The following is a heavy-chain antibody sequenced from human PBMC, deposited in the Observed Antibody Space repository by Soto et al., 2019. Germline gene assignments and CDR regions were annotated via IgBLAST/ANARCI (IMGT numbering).Heavy chain of an antibody. CDR3: ASGDIWVRGVAIPYFDY. D-gene: IGHD3-10*01. V-gene: IGHV1-69*01. J-gene: IGHJ4*02. CDR1: GGTFSSYA. CDR2: IIPIFGTA. Sequence: QVQLVQSGAEVKKPGSSVKVSCKASGGTFSSYAISWVRQAPGQGLEWMGGIIPIFGTANYAQKFQGRVTITADESTSTAYMELSSVRSEDTAVYYCASGDIWVRGVAIPYFDYWGQGTLVTVSS.